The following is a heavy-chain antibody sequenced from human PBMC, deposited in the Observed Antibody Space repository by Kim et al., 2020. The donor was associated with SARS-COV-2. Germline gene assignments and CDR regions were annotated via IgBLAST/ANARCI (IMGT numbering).Heavy chain of an antibody. CDR1: GFTFSSYW. J-gene: IGHJ5*02. CDR2: IKQDGSEK. D-gene: IGHD3-9*01. V-gene: IGHV3-7*01. CDR3: ARDDVPAPYYDILTGYFGNWFDP. Sequence: GGSLRLSCAASGFTFSSYWMSWVRQAPGKGLEWVANIKQDGSEKYYVDSVKGRFTISRDNAKNSLYLQMNSLRAEDTAVYYCARDDVPAPYYDILTGYFGNWFDPWGQGTLVTVSS.